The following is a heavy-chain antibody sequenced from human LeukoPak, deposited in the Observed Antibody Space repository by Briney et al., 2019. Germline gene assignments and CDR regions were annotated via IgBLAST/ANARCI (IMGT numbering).Heavy chain of an antibody. V-gene: IGHV3-15*04. CDR3: TTNWSGLG. D-gene: IGHD3/OR15-3a*01. CDR1: GFAFSEAW. J-gene: IGHJ4*02. Sequence: PGGSLRLSCATSGFAFSEAWMSWVRQAPGKGLEWVGNIDSRFGTGAVTYAAHVRGRFTISRDDAKNTLYVQMNSLKTEDTAVCYCTTNWSGLGGGQGTLVTVSS. CDR2: IDSRFGTGAV.